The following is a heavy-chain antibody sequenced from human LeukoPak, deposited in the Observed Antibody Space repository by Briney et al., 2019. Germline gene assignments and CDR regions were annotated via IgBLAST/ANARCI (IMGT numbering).Heavy chain of an antibody. Sequence: GGSLRLSCAASGFTFSSYAMHWVRQAPGKGLEWVAVISYDGSNKYYADSVKGRFTISRDNSKNTLYLQMNSLRAEDTAVYYCARLRLVQGAFDIWGQGTMVTVSS. J-gene: IGHJ3*02. CDR2: ISYDGSNK. V-gene: IGHV3-30-3*01. CDR1: GFTFSSYA. D-gene: IGHD6-19*01. CDR3: ARLRLVQGAFDI.